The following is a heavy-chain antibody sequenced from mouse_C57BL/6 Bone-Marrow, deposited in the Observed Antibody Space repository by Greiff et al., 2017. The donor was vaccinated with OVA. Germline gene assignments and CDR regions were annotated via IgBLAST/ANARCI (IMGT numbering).Heavy chain of an antibody. D-gene: IGHD1-1*01. J-gene: IGHJ1*03. Sequence: VQGVESGPGLVAPSQSLSITCTVSGFSLTSYAISWVRQPPGKGLEWLGVIWTGGGTNYNSALKSRLSISKDNSKSQVFLKMNSLQTDDTARYYCARSRFYYGSSYWYFDVWGTGTTVTVSS. V-gene: IGHV2-9-1*01. CDR3: ARSRFYYGSSYWYFDV. CDR1: GFSLTSYA. CDR2: IWTGGGT.